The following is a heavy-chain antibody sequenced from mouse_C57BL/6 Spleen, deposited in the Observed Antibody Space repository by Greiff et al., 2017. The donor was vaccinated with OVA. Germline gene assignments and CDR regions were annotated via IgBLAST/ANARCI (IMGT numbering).Heavy chain of an antibody. CDR3: ARSSFYDGYYNYAMDY. Sequence: VQLQQSVAELVRPGASVKLSCTASGFNIKNTYMHWVKQRPEQGLEWIGRIDPANGNTTYAPKFQGKATITADTSSNTAYLQLSSLTSEDTAIYYCARSSFYDGYYNYAMDYWGQGTSVTVSS. CDR2: IDPANGNT. V-gene: IGHV14-3*01. CDR1: GFNIKNTY. J-gene: IGHJ4*01. D-gene: IGHD2-3*01.